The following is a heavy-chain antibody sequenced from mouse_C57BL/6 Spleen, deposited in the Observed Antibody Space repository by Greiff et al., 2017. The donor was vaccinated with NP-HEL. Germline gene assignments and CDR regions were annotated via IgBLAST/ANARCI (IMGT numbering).Heavy chain of an antibody. D-gene: IGHD4-1*01. Sequence: ESGPGLVKPSQSLSLTCSVTGYSITSGYYWNWIRQFPGNKLEWMGYISYDGSNNYNPSLKNRISITRDTSKNQFFLKLNSVTTEDTATYYCARERTGKFAYWGQGTLVTVSA. V-gene: IGHV3-6*01. J-gene: IGHJ3*01. CDR1: GYSITSGYY. CDR3: ARERTGKFAY. CDR2: ISYDGSN.